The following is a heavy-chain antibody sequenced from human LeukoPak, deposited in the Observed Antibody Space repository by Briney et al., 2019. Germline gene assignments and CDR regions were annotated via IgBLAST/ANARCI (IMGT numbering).Heavy chain of an antibody. Sequence: PGGSLRLSCAASGFTFSSYSMNWVRQAPGKGLEWVSSISSSSSYIYYADSVKGRFTISRDNAKNSLYLQMNSLRAEDTAVYYCARNLYYYGSETMFDYWGQGTLVTVSS. D-gene: IGHD3-10*01. V-gene: IGHV3-21*01. CDR1: GFTFSSYS. J-gene: IGHJ4*02. CDR3: ARNLYYYGSETMFDY. CDR2: ISSSSSYI.